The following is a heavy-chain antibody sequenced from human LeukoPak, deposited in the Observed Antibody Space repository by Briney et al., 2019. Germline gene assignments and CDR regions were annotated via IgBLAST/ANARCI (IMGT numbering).Heavy chain of an antibody. CDR3: AKSPYYGSGSYYTDYYYYMDV. J-gene: IGHJ6*03. CDR1: GFTFSSYG. Sequence: GGSLRLSCAASGFTFSSYGMHWVRQAPGKGLDWVAVIWYDGSNKYYADSVKGRFTISRDNSKNTLYLQMNSLRAEDTAVYYCAKSPYYGSGSYYTDYYYYMDVWGKGTTVTVSS. CDR2: IWYDGSNK. D-gene: IGHD3-10*01. V-gene: IGHV3-33*06.